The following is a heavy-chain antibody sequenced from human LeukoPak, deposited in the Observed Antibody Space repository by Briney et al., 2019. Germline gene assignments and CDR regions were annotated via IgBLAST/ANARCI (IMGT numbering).Heavy chain of an antibody. D-gene: IGHD6-13*01. Sequence: SQTLSLTCAISGDSVSSNSAAWNWIRQSPSRGLEWLGRTYYRSKWYNDYAVSVKSRITINPDTSKNQFSLQLNSVTPEDTAVYYCARTYSSSWYTHFNWFDPWGQGTLVTVSS. CDR3: ARTYSSSWYTHFNWFDP. CDR2: TYYRSKWYN. V-gene: IGHV6-1*01. J-gene: IGHJ5*02. CDR1: GDSVSSNSAA.